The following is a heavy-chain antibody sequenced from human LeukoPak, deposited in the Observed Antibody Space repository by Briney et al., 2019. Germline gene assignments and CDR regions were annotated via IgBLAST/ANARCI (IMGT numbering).Heavy chain of an antibody. CDR3: ARRYDYCGGDCFSFDY. Sequence: ESXKISCKGSGYSFTSYWIGWGRPMPGKGVEWMGIIYPGDSDTRYSPSFQGQGNISADKSISPSSLQWSSLKASDTAMYYCARRYDYCGGDCFSFDYWGQGTLVTVSS. J-gene: IGHJ4*02. D-gene: IGHD2-21*02. CDR2: IYPGDSDT. CDR1: GYSFTSYW. V-gene: IGHV5-51*01.